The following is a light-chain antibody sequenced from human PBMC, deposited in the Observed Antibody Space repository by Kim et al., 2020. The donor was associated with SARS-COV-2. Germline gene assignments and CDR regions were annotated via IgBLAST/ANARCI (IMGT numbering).Light chain of an antibody. V-gene: IGLV2-8*01. CDR1: SSDVGAYTY. Sequence: QSVTSSCTGTSSDVGAYTYVAWYQHHPGKAPKLMIYEVSNRPSGVPDRFSGSKSGNTASLTVSGLQAEDEADYYCSSYTGSNTVGVFGTGTKVTVL. CDR3: SSYTGSNTVGV. J-gene: IGLJ1*01. CDR2: EVS.